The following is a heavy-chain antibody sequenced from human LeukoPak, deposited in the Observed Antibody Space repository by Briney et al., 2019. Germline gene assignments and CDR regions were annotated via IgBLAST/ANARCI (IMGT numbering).Heavy chain of an antibody. CDR2: IYPGDSNT. Sequence: GESLNISCKASGYTFTNFWIGWVRQMPGKGLEWVAIIYPGDSNTRYSPSFKGQVTISADESISTAYLQWSSLKASDTAIYYCARHGLRYFDWLTSSYYFAMDVWGQGTTVIVSS. V-gene: IGHV5-51*01. D-gene: IGHD3-9*01. CDR1: GYTFTNFW. CDR3: ARHGLRYFDWLTSSYYFAMDV. J-gene: IGHJ6*02.